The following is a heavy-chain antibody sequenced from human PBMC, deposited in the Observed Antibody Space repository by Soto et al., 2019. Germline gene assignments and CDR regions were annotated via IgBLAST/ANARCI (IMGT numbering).Heavy chain of an antibody. CDR1: GFTFTNYC. V-gene: IGHV3-74*01. Sequence: EGSLRRSCAASGFTFTNYCKQWVRLPPGRALVWGSRINSDGSSTCHADSVKGRFTISRDNAKNSLYLQMSRLSAEDPSVYYCARPQYLPDDVFDVWGRGTVVTVSS. CDR2: INSDGSST. D-gene: IGHD2-2*01. J-gene: IGHJ3*01. CDR3: ARPQYLPDDVFDV.